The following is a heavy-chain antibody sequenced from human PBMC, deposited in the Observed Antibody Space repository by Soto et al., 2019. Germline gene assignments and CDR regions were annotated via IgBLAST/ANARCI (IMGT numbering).Heavy chain of an antibody. D-gene: IGHD1-26*01. V-gene: IGHV4-39*01. Sequence: SETLSLTCTVFGGSISSSGYYWGWIRQPPGKGLEWIGSFYYSGGTYSNPSLKSRVTISADTSKNQFSLKLSSVTAADTAVYYCARRRGGTPIDYWGQGTLVTVSS. CDR1: GGSISSSGYY. J-gene: IGHJ4*02. CDR3: ARRRGGTPIDY. CDR2: FYYSGGT.